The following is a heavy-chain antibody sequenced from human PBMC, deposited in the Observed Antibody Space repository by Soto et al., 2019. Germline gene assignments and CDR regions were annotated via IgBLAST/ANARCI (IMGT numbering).Heavy chain of an antibody. D-gene: IGHD5-18*01. CDR2: IYHSGST. CDR3: AREGGYSYGLPFDY. V-gene: IGHV4-4*02. CDR1: GGSISSSNW. Sequence: PSETLSLTCAVSGGSISSSNWWSWVRQPPGKGLEWIGEIYHSGSTNYNPSLKSRVTISVDKSKNQFSLKLSSVTAADTAVYYCAREGGYSYGLPFDYWGQETLVTVSS. J-gene: IGHJ4*02.